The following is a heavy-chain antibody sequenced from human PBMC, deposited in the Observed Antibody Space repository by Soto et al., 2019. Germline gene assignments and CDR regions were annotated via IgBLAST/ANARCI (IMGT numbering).Heavy chain of an antibody. Sequence: RLSCEASGFTFTSYAMSWVRQAPGKGLEWVSATSGSGDTTYYADSVKGRFTISRDNSEKRLYLQMNSLRAEDTAVYYCAKMVHGGYVSYFDSWGQGTLVTVSS. V-gene: IGHV3-23*01. D-gene: IGHD5-12*01. CDR3: AKMVHGGYVSYFDS. CDR2: TSGSGDTT. CDR1: GFTFTSYA. J-gene: IGHJ4*02.